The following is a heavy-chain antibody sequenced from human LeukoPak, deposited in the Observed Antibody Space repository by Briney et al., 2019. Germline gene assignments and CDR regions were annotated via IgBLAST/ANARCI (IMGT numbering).Heavy chain of an antibody. CDR3: ATYYDSSGYWYYFDY. CDR2: FDPEDGET. V-gene: IGHV1-24*01. J-gene: IGHJ4*02. CDR1: GYTLTELS. Sequence: GASVKVSCKVSGYTLTELSMHWVRQAPGKGLEWMGGFDPEDGETIYAQKFQGRVTMTEDTSTDTAYMELSSLRSEDTAVYYCATYYDSSGYWYYFDYWGQGTLVTVSS. D-gene: IGHD3-22*01.